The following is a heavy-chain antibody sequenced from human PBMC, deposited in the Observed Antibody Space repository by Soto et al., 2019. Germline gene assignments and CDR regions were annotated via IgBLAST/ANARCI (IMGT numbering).Heavy chain of an antibody. J-gene: IGHJ4*02. V-gene: IGHV4-59*01. CDR2: VYNSGST. CDR1: GGSISSNY. Sequence: SETLSLTCTVSGGSISSNYWTWIRQPPGKGLEWIGYVYNSGSTNYNPSLKSRVTISEDTSKSQFSLKVSSMTAADTAVYYCARYRREAVAGYTLDNWGQGILVTVSS. CDR3: ARYRREAVAGYTLDN. D-gene: IGHD6-13*01.